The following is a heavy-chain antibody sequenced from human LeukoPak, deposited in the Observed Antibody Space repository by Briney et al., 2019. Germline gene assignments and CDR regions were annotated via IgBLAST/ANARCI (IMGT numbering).Heavy chain of an antibody. CDR1: GGTFSSYT. D-gene: IGHD2-8*01. Sequence: SVKVSCKASGGTFSSYTISWVRQAPGQGLEWMGRIIPILGIANYAQKFQGRVTITADNSTSTAYMELSSLRSEDTAVYYCARTGYCTNGVCYAHYYYYYMDVWGKGTTVTVSS. J-gene: IGHJ6*03. CDR2: IIPILGIA. V-gene: IGHV1-69*02. CDR3: ARTGYCTNGVCYAHYYYYYMDV.